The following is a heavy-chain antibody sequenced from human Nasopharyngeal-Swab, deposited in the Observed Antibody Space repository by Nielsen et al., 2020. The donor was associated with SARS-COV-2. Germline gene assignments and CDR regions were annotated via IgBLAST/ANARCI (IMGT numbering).Heavy chain of an antibody. J-gene: IGHJ4*02. Sequence: SETLSLTCTVSGGSISSSSYYWGWIRQPPGKGREWIGRIYDSGSTYYNPSLKSRVTISVDTSKHQFSLKLSSVTAADTAVYSCARDESWAAGNYFDYWGQGTLVTVSS. CDR1: GGSISSSSYY. V-gene: IGHV4-39*07. D-gene: IGHD6-13*01. CDR2: IYDSGST. CDR3: ARDESWAAGNYFDY.